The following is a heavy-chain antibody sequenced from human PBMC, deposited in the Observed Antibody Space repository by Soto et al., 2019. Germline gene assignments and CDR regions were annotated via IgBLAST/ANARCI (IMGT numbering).Heavy chain of an antibody. J-gene: IGHJ6*02. CDR3: AHFLWLGDSGYYGMDA. V-gene: IGHV2-5*02. CDR2: IYWDDDK. CDR1: GFSLSTSGGG. D-gene: IGHD3-10*01. Sequence: QITLKESGPTLVKPTQTLTLTCTFSGFSLSTSGGGVGWIRQPPGKALEWLALIYWDDDKRYSPSLKSRLTITKDTSKNQVVLTMTNMDPVDTATYYCAHFLWLGDSGYYGMDAWGQGTTVTVSS.